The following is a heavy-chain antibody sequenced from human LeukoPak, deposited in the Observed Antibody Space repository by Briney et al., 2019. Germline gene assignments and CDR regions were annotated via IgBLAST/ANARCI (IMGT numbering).Heavy chain of an antibody. J-gene: IGHJ6*03. Sequence: GGSLRLSCAASGFTFSSYGMHWVRQAPGKGLEWVAVISYDGSNKYYADSVKGRFTISRDNAKNSLYLQMNSLRAEDTAVYYCAKAWTYGSGFYYYMDVWGKGTTVTISS. CDR1: GFTFSSYG. CDR3: AKAWTYGSGFYYYMDV. D-gene: IGHD3-10*01. CDR2: ISYDGSNK. V-gene: IGHV3-30*18.